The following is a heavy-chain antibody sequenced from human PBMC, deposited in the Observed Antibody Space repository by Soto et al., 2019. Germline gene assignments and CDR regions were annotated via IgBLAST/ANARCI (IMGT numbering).Heavy chain of an antibody. Sequence: GGSLRLSCAASGFTFSNYWMHWVRQAPGKGLVWVSRIKADGSSTNYADSVKGRFTISRDNAKNTLYLVINSLRVEDTALYFCTRERFDPWGQGTLVTVSS. J-gene: IGHJ5*02. CDR2: IKADGSST. CDR1: GFTFSNYW. CDR3: TRERFDP. V-gene: IGHV3-74*01.